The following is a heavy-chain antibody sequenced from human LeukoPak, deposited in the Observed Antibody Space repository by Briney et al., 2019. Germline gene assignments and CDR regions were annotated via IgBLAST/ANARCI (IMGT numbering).Heavy chain of an antibody. J-gene: IGHJ4*02. Sequence: GGSLRLSCAASGSTVSSNYMSWVRQAPGKGLEWVANIKQDGSEKYYVDSVKGRFTISRDNAKNSLYLQMNSLRAEDTAVYYCARYSGSSINKYYFDYWGQGTLVTVSS. CDR2: IKQDGSEK. CDR3: ARYSGSSINKYYFDY. D-gene: IGHD1-26*01. V-gene: IGHV3-7*01. CDR1: GSTVSSNY.